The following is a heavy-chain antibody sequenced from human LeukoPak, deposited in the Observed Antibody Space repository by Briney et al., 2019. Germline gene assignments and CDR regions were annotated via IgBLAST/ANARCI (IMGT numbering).Heavy chain of an antibody. J-gene: IGHJ3*02. CDR3: ARATFHYYDSSGLDAFDI. Sequence: GASVKVSCKASGYTFTGYYMHWVRQAPGQGLEWMGWINPNSGGTNYAQKFQGRVTMTRDTSISTAYMELSSLRSEDTAVYYRARATFHYYDSSGLDAFDIWGQGTMVTVSS. CDR1: GYTFTGYY. D-gene: IGHD3-22*01. V-gene: IGHV1-2*02. CDR2: INPNSGGT.